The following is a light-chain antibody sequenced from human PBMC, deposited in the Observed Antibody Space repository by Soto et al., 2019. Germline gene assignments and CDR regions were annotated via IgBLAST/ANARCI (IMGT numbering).Light chain of an antibody. CDR3: QQYGSSPYT. Sequence: EIVLTQSPATLSLSPGERATLSCRASETIRGPLAWYQQRPGQPPRLLIYGASNRATGIPDRFSGSGSGTDFTLTISRLEPEDFAVYYCQQYGSSPYTLGQGTRLENK. J-gene: IGKJ5*01. CDR1: ETIRGP. V-gene: IGKV3-20*01. CDR2: GAS.